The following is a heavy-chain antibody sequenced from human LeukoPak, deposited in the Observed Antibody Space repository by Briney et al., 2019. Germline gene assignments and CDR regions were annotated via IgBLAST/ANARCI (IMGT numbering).Heavy chain of an antibody. CDR2: ISGSGGST. V-gene: IGHV3-23*01. D-gene: IGHD2-2*01. CDR1: GFTFSSYA. J-gene: IGHJ4*02. CDR3: AKSVRVVPAAIRSHFDY. Sequence: PGGSLRLSCAASGFTFSSYAMSWVRQAPGKGLEWVSAISGSGGSTYYADSVKGRFTISRDNSKNTLYLQMNSLRAEDTAVYYCAKSVRVVPAAIRSHFDYWGQGTLVTVSS.